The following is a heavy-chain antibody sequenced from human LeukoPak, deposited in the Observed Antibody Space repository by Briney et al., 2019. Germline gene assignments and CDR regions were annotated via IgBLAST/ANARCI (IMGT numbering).Heavy chain of an antibody. J-gene: IGHJ6*04. CDR2: ISSSSSTI. CDR1: GFTFSSYS. CDR3: ARDYPPNYYYGSGLEYV. V-gene: IGHV3-48*01. D-gene: IGHD3-10*01. Sequence: DPGGSLRLSCAASGFTFSSYSMNWVRQAPGKGLEWVSYISSSSSTIYYADSVKGRFTISRDNAKNSLYLQMNSLRAEDAAVYYCARDYPPNYYYGSGLEYVWGKGTTVTVSS.